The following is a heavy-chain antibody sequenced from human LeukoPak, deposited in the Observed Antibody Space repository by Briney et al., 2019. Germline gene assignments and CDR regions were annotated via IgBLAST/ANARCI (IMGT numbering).Heavy chain of an antibody. V-gene: IGHV1-69*13. D-gene: IGHD1-1*01. CDR3: APTGTTGTIYNWFDP. Sequence: ASVKVSCKASGGTFSSYAISWVRQAPGQGLEWMGGIIPIFGTANYAQKFQGRVTITADESTSTAYMELSSLRSEDTAVYYCAPTGTTGTIYNWFDPWGQGTLVTVSS. CDR1: GGTFSSYA. J-gene: IGHJ5*02. CDR2: IIPIFGTA.